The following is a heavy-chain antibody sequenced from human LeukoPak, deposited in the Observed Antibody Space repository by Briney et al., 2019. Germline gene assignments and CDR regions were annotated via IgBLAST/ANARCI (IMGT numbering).Heavy chain of an antibody. CDR2: ISSDGSNE. Sequence: GGSLRLSCAASGFTFSNYDMHWVRQAPGKGLEWVAFISSDGSNEYYGDSVKGRFTIYRDNLILYLQMNRLRTEDTAVYFCAREFFGLDYWGQEPWSPSPQ. V-gene: IGHV3-30-3*01. J-gene: IGHJ4*01. CDR3: AREFFGLDY. D-gene: IGHD3-16*01. CDR1: GFTFSNYD.